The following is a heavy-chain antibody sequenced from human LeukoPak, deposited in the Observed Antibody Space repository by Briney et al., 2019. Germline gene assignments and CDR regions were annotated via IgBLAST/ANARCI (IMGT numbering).Heavy chain of an antibody. CDR3: ASLITVTTGYYYYHYYMDV. CDR2: INSDESST. V-gene: IGHV3-74*01. CDR1: GFTFSSYW. J-gene: IGHJ6*03. Sequence: GGSLRLSCAASGFTFSSYWMHWVRQAPGKGLVWVSRINSDESSTSYADSVKGRFTISRDNAKKTLYLQMDSVRAEDTAVYYCASLITVTTGYYYYHYYMDVWGKGTTVTVSS. D-gene: IGHD4-17*01.